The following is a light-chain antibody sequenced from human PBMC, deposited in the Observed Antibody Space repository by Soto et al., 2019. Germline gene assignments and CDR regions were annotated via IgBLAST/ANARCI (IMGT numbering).Light chain of an antibody. CDR3: QSYDSSRSGYV. Sequence: QSVLTQPPSVSGAPWHRVTIACTWSSSNIGAGYDVHWYQQLPGTAPKLLIYGNSNRPSGVPDRFSGSKSGTSASLAITGLQAEDEADYYCQSYDSSRSGYVFGTGTKLTVL. V-gene: IGLV1-40*01. CDR2: GNS. CDR1: SSNIGAGYD. J-gene: IGLJ1*01.